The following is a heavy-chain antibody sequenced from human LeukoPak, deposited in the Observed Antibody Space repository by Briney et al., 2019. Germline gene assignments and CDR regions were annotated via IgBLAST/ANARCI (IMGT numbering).Heavy chain of an antibody. V-gene: IGHV5-51*01. Sequence: ESLKISCKGSGYSFTNYWIGWVRQMPGKGLEWMGIIYPGDSDTRYSPSFQGHVTISADKSISTAYLQWSSLKASDTAMYYCGRPKTTTRWDAFDIWGQGTMVTVSS. D-gene: IGHD1-1*01. CDR2: IYPGDSDT. CDR3: GRPKTTTRWDAFDI. J-gene: IGHJ3*02. CDR1: GYSFTNYW.